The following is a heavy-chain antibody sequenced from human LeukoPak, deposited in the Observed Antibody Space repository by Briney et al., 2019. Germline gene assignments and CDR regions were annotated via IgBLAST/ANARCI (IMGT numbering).Heavy chain of an antibody. CDR3: ARVDYGSGSYFDY. CDR1: GFTVSSNY. CDR2: IYSGGST. Sequence: PGGSPRLSCAASGFTVSSNYMSWVRRAPGKGLEWVSVIYSGGSTDYADSVKGRFAISRDNSKNMLYLQLNSLRAEDTAVYYCARVDYGSGSYFDYWGQGTLVTVSS. J-gene: IGHJ4*02. V-gene: IGHV3-53*01. D-gene: IGHD3-10*01.